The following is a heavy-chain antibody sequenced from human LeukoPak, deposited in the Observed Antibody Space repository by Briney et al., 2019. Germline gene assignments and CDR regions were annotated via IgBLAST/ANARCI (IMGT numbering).Heavy chain of an antibody. V-gene: IGHV4-38-2*01. CDR2: IYHSGST. Sequence: SETLSLTCAVSGYSISSGYYWGWIRQPPGKGLEWVGSIYHSGSTYYNPSLKSRVTMSVDTSKNQFSLKLSSVTAADTAVYYCARSLYDSSGYYYVPGEVYLFDYWGQGTLVTVSS. J-gene: IGHJ4*02. D-gene: IGHD3-22*01. CDR1: GYSISSGYY. CDR3: ARSLYDSSGYYYVPGEVYLFDY.